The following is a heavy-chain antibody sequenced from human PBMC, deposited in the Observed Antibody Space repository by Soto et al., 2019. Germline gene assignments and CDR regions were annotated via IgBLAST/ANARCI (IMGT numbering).Heavy chain of an antibody. CDR3: AKDEMATVYYYYGMDV. CDR2: ISYDGSNK. V-gene: IGHV3-30*18. D-gene: IGHD4-4*01. Sequence: QVQLVESGGGVVQPGRSLRLSCAASGFTFSSYGMHWVRQAPGKGLEWVAVISYDGSNKYYADSVKGRFTISRDNSKNTLYLQMNSLRAEDTAVYYCAKDEMATVYYYYGMDVW. J-gene: IGHJ6*01. CDR1: GFTFSSYG.